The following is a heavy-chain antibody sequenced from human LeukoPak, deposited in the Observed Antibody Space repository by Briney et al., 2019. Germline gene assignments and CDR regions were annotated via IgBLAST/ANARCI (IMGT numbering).Heavy chain of an antibody. V-gene: IGHV3-23*01. J-gene: IGHJ4*02. CDR2: ISGSGGST. D-gene: IGHD6-19*01. Sequence: GGSLRLSCAASGFTFLNYAMSWVRQAPGKGLEWVSAISGSGGSTYYADSVKGRFTISRDNSKNTLYLHMNSLRAEDAAVYYCAKEYSSGPRGYFNYWGQGTLVTVSS. CDR3: AKEYSSGPRGYFNY. CDR1: GFTFLNYA.